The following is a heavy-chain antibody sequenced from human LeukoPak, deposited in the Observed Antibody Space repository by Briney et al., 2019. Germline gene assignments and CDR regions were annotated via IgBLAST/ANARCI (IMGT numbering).Heavy chain of an antibody. D-gene: IGHD1-1*01. CDR1: GYTFTSYG. Sequence: GASVKASCTASGYTFTSYGISWVRQAPGQGLEWMGWISANSGNTNYAKNLQGRVTMTTDTSTSTAYMELRSLTSDDTALYYCARDIDWTFEYWGQGTLVTVSS. CDR2: ISANSGNT. J-gene: IGHJ4*02. CDR3: ARDIDWTFEY. V-gene: IGHV1-18*01.